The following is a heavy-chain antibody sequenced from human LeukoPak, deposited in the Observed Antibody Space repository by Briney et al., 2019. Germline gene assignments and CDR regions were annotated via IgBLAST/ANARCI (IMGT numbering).Heavy chain of an antibody. CDR3: ARVVGLTGCSSSWYSGYYYYMDV. CDR2: IIPIFGTT. Sequence: GASVKVSCKASGGTFSSYAISWVRQAPGQGLEWMGGIIPIFGTTNYAQKLQDRVTITADKSTSTAYMELSSLRSEDTAVYYCARVVGLTGCSSSWYSGYYYYMDVWGKGTTVTVSS. D-gene: IGHD6-13*01. J-gene: IGHJ6*03. V-gene: IGHV1-69*06. CDR1: GGTFSSYA.